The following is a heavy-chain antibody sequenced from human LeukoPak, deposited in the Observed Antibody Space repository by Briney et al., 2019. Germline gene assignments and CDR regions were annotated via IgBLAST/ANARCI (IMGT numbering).Heavy chain of an antibody. CDR1: GFTFSRNS. D-gene: IGHD2-15*01. CDR2: ISSSGTYI. CDR3: ARDNVVAATQVWFDP. J-gene: IGHJ5*02. V-gene: IGHV3-21*01. Sequence: GGSLRLSCAVSGFTASGFTFSRNSMNWVRQAPGKGLEWVSSISSSGTYIYYTDSVKGRFTVSRDNAKNSIYLQMNSLRAEDTAVYYCARDNVVAATQVWFDPWGQGTLVTVSS.